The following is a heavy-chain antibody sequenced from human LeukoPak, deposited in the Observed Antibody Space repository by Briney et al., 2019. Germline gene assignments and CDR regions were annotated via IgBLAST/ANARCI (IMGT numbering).Heavy chain of an antibody. D-gene: IGHD6-19*01. CDR2: MNPNSGNT. J-gene: IGHJ6*03. Sequence: ASVKVSCKASGYTFTSYDINWVRQATGQGLEWMGWMNPNSGNTGYAQKFQGRVTMTRNTSISTAYMEVSSLRYEDTAVYYCAGRAVDNSYYYYMDVWGKGTTVTVSS. CDR3: AGRAVDNSYYYYMDV. CDR1: GYTFTSYD. V-gene: IGHV1-8*01.